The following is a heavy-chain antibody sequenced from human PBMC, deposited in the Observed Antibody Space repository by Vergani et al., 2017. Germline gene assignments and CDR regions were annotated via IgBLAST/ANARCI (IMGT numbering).Heavy chain of an antibody. Sequence: QVQLQQWGAGLLKPSQTLSLTCAVSGGSISSGGYSWSWIRQPPGKGLEWIGYIYHSGSTYYNPSLKSRVTISVDRSKNQFSLKLSSVTAADTAVYYCARGLYKTYYYDSSGYEYYFDYWGQGTLVTVSS. D-gene: IGHD3-22*01. J-gene: IGHJ4*02. CDR2: IYHSGST. V-gene: IGHV4-30-2*01. CDR1: GGSISSGGYS. CDR3: ARGLYKTYYYDSSGYEYYFDY.